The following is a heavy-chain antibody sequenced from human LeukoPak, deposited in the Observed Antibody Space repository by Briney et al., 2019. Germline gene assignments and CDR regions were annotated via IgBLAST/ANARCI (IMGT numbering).Heavy chain of an antibody. CDR1: GFTFSSYA. CDR3: AKDLGVSSSSSEY. V-gene: IGHV3-23*01. D-gene: IGHD2-2*01. CDR2: ISGSGDNT. J-gene: IGHJ4*02. Sequence: GGSLRLSCAASGFTFSSYAMSWVRQAPGKGLEWVSIISGSGDNTYYADSMKGRFAVSRDNSKNTLYLQMNSLRAEDTAVYYCAKDLGVSSSSSEYWGQGTLVTVSS.